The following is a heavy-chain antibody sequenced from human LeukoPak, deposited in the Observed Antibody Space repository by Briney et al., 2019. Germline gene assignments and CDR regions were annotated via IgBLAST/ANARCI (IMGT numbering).Heavy chain of an antibody. CDR3: ARGFYYDSKGDGMDV. CDR1: GFTFSSYD. D-gene: IGHD3-22*01. V-gene: IGHV3-13*01. J-gene: IGHJ6*02. CDR2: IGTASDT. Sequence: GGSLRLSCAASGFTFSSYDMHWVRQATGKGLEWVSAIGTASDTYYPGSVKGRFTISRENAKNSLYLQMNSLRAGDTAVYYCARGFYYDSKGDGMDVWGQGTTVTVSS.